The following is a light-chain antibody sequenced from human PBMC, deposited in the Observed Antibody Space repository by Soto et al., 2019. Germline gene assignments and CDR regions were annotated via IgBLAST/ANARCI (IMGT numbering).Light chain of an antibody. J-gene: IGKJ4*01. CDR1: QDISNY. V-gene: IGKV1-33*01. CDR2: DAS. CDR3: QQYDNLPLT. Sequence: DIRMTQSRSSLSASVGDRVTIACQASQDISNYLNWYQQKPGKVPKLLTYDASNLETGVPSRFSGSGSGTDFTFTIRSLQPEDIATYYCQQYDNLPLTFGGGTKVEIK.